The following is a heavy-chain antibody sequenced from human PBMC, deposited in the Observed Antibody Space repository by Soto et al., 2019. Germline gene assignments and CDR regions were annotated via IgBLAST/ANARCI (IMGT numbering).Heavy chain of an antibody. D-gene: IGHD6-13*01. V-gene: IGHV4-4*07. CDR2: IDASGNT. Sequence: SETLSLTCTVPVDPITTYYWSWIRQPAGKGLEWIGRIDASGNTNYNPSLNSRVTMSIDTSKKQFSLKLTSVTAADTAIYYCARYSNNWFQTEGMDVWGQGTTVTVSS. J-gene: IGHJ6*02. CDR1: VDPITTYY. CDR3: ARYSNNWFQTEGMDV.